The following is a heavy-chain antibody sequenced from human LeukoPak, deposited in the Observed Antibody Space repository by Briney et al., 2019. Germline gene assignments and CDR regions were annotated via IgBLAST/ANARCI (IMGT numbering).Heavy chain of an antibody. CDR3: AREGGILTSPPRRNSRNEAFDI. J-gene: IGHJ3*02. V-gene: IGHV5-51*01. CDR2: IYPGDSDT. Sequence: GAPLQISCKGSGYSFTSYWIGWVRQMPGKGLEWMGIIYPGDSDTRYSPSFQGQVTISADKSISTAYLQWSSLKASDTAMYYCAREGGILTSPPRRNSRNEAFDIWGQGTMVTVSS. CDR1: GYSFTSYW. D-gene: IGHD2-2*01.